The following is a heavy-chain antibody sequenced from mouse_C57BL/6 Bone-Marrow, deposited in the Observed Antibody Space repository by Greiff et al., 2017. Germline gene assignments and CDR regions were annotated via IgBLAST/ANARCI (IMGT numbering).Heavy chain of an antibody. V-gene: IGHV1-59*01. Sequence: QVQLQQPGAELVRPGTSVKLSCKASGYTFTSYWMHWVKQRPGQGLEWIGVIDPCDSYTNYNQKFKGKATLTVDTSSSTAYMQLSRLTSEDSAVYYSARGHDGAMDYGGQGTSATVSA. D-gene: IGHD2-3*01. CDR2: IDPCDSYT. J-gene: IGHJ4*01. CDR3: ARGHDGAMDY. CDR1: GYTFTSYW.